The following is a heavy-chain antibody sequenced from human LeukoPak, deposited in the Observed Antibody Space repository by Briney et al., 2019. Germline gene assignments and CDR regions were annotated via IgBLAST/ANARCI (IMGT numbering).Heavy chain of an antibody. D-gene: IGHD5-18*01. V-gene: IGHV1-18*01. CDR1: GYTFSSYG. CDR2: ISAYNGNT. Sequence: AASVKVSCKASGYTFSSYGISWVRQAPGQGLEWMGWISAYNGNTNYAQKLQGRVTMTTDTSTSTAYMELRSLRSDDTAVYYCARDYSGGTAMVHRFDYWGQGTLVTVSS. J-gene: IGHJ4*02. CDR3: ARDYSGGTAMVHRFDY.